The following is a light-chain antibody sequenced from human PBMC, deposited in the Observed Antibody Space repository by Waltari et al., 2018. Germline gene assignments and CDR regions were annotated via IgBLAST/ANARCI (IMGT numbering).Light chain of an antibody. V-gene: IGLV2-23*02. CDR1: SSDVGNYKR. Sequence: QSALTQPASVSGSPGQSITIPCTGTSSDVGNYKRVSWYQQHPGKAPKLMIYAVSKRPSGVSVRFSGSKSGDMAPLTISGLRPEDEAKYFCSSYAGSSKGVFGGGTKVTVL. CDR2: AVS. CDR3: SSYAGSSKGV. J-gene: IGLJ2*01.